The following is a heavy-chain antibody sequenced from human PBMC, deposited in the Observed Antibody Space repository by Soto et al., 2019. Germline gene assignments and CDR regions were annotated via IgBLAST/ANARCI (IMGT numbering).Heavy chain of an antibody. CDR1: GGNFSGHT. CDR3: ARAKRVDAVAGPFDY. V-gene: IGHV1-69*06. D-gene: IGHD6-19*01. CDR2: ILPILVRP. Sequence: SVKVSCKTSGGNFSGHTFNCVRQAPGQILEWMGGILPILVRPNYAPKFQGRLTITADKSTTTVYMELSSLKSDDTAVYYCARAKRVDAVAGPFDYWGQGTLVTVSS. J-gene: IGHJ4*02.